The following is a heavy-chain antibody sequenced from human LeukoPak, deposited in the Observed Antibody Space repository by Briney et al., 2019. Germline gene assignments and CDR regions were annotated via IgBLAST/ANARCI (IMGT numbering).Heavy chain of an antibody. CDR2: IYYSGST. V-gene: IGHV4-59*08. CDR3: ARHFTYGDYGWFAP. J-gene: IGHJ5*02. CDR1: GGSISSYY. D-gene: IGHD4-17*01. Sequence: SETLSLTCTVSGGSISSYYWSWIRQPPGKGLEWIGYIYYSGSTNYNPSLKSRVTISVDTSKNQFSLKLSSVTAADTAVYYCARHFTYGDYGWFAPWGQGTLVTVSS.